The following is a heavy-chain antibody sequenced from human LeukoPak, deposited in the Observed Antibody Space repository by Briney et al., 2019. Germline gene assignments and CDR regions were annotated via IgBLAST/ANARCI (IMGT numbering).Heavy chain of an antibody. D-gene: IGHD5-24*01. V-gene: IGHV4-31*03. CDR3: ARGVEMATTFDY. CDR1: GDSISSGGRY. CDR2: IYYSGST. J-gene: IGHJ4*02. Sequence: SETLSLTCSVSGDSISSGGRYWSWIRQRPGKGLEWIGYIYYSGSTYYNPSLKSRVTISVDTSKNQFSLKLSSVTAADTAVYYCARGVEMATTFDYWGQGTLVTVSS.